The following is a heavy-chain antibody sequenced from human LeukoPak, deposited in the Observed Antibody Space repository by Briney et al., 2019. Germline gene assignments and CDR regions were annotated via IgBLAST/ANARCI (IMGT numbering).Heavy chain of an antibody. Sequence: PGGSLRLSCAASGLTGSHNYVSWVRQAPGKGLEWVSAIHTSGDTCYADSVKGRFTISRGTSKNTLYLQINSLRVEDTAVYYCIVFGDSNHWGQGTLVTVSS. CDR3: IVFGDSNH. D-gene: IGHD4-17*01. CDR2: IHTSGDT. J-gene: IGHJ5*02. V-gene: IGHV3-53*01. CDR1: GLTGSHNY.